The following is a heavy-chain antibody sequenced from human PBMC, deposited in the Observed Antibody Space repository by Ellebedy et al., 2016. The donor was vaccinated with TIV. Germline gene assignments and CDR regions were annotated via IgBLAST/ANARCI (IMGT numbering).Heavy chain of an antibody. V-gene: IGHV3-74*01. Sequence: GESLKISFAVSGFTFRDFWMHWVRQAPGKGLVWVSRINSDGGSTNYADSVKGRFTISRDNAKNTLYLQMNSLRAEDTAVYYCAKRTAVAGPNFDYWGQGTLVTVSS. CDR3: AKRTAVAGPNFDY. CDR1: GFTFRDFW. D-gene: IGHD6-19*01. J-gene: IGHJ4*02. CDR2: INSDGGST.